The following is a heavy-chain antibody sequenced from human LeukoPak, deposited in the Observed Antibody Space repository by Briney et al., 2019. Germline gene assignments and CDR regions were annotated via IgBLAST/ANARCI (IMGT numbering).Heavy chain of an antibody. CDR1: GFTFSGHW. CDR3: ARGPGTSGRYYSGDY. J-gene: IGHJ4*02. CDR2: INSDGRST. V-gene: IGHV3-74*01. D-gene: IGHD3-10*01. Sequence: GVSLRLSCAASGFTFSGHWMHWVRQVPGKGLVWVSRINSDGRSTSYADSVKGRFTISRDNAKNTLYLQMSSLRADDTAVYYCARGPGTSGRYYSGDYWGQGTLVTVSS.